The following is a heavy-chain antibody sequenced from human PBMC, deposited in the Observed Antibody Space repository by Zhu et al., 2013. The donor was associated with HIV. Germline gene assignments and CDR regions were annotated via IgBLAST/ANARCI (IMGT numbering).Heavy chain of an antibody. J-gene: IGHJ4*02. CDR1: GYTFTNYG. V-gene: IGHV1-18*01. Sequence: QVLLVQSGAEVKTPGASVRVSCRASGYTFTNYGISWVRQAPGQGLEWMGWISIYSGNTYYVQRLQGRVTMTTDTSTNTAYMELRSLRSDDTAVYYCARTPEWLFFDFWGQGTLVTVSS. CDR3: ARTPEWLFFDF. CDR2: ISIYSGNT. D-gene: IGHD3-3*01.